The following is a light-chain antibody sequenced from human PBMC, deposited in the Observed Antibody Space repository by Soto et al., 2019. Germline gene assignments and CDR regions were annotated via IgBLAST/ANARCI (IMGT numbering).Light chain of an antibody. CDR1: SSVSSRD. Sequence: TVLTQSPDTLSLSPGGRATLSCRASSSVSSRDLAWYQQKPGQGPRLLMYGASNRATGIPDRFGGSGSGTEFTLTISRLEPEDSAVYYCQQYNSWPLTFGGGTKVEIK. V-gene: IGKV3-20*01. J-gene: IGKJ4*01. CDR2: GAS. CDR3: QQYNSWPLT.